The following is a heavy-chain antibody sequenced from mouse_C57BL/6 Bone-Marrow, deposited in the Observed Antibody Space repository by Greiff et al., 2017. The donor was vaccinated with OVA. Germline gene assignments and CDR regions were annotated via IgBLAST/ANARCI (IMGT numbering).Heavy chain of an antibody. CDR2: ISDGGSYT. D-gene: IGHD2-4*01. V-gene: IGHV5-4*01. CDR3: ARDDYDYYYAMDY. Sequence: EVMLVESGGGLVKPGGSLKLSCAASGFTFSSYAMSWVRQTPEKRLEWVATISDGGSYTYYPDNVKGRFTISRDNAKNNLYLQMSHLKSEDTAMYYWARDDYDYYYAMDYWGQGTSVTVSS. CDR1: GFTFSSYA. J-gene: IGHJ4*01.